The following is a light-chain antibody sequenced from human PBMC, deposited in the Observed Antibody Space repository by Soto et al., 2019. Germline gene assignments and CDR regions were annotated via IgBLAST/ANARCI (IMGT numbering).Light chain of an antibody. CDR2: AAS. J-gene: IGKJ4*01. Sequence: DIQMAQSPSSLSASGGDRVSITGRASQSISSYLHWYQQKPGKAPNLLIYAASTLQSGVPSRFSGSGSGTDFTLTISSLQPEDFATYFCQHGYSTPLTFGGGTKVDIK. CDR1: QSISSY. CDR3: QHGYSTPLT. V-gene: IGKV1-39*01.